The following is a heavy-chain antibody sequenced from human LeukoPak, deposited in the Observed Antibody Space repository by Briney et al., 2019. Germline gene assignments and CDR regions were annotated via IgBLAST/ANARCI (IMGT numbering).Heavy chain of an antibody. CDR1: GFTFSSFA. D-gene: IGHD4-23*01. CDR3: AKDWWERIGAFDI. CDR2: ISGSGGST. Sequence: QSGGSLRLSCAASGFTFSSFAMNWVRQAPGKGLEWVSAISGSGGSTYYADSVKGRFTISRDNSKNTLYLQMNSLRAEDTAVYYCAKDWWERIGAFDIWGQGTMVTVSS. J-gene: IGHJ3*02. V-gene: IGHV3-23*01.